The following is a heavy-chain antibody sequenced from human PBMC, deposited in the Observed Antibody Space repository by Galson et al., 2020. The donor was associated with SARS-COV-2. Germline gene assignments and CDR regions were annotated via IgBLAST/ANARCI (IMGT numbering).Heavy chain of an antibody. CDR1: GFTFSSYG. CDR3: AKGDWYYYGSGSYYNNFDY. Sequence: GGSLRLSCAASGFTFSSYGMHWVRQAPGKGLEWVAVISYDGSNTYYADSVKGRFTISRDNSKNTLYLQMNSLRAEDTAVYYCAKGDWYYYGSGSYYNNFDYWGQGTLVTVSS. V-gene: IGHV3-30*18. D-gene: IGHD3-10*01. J-gene: IGHJ4*02. CDR2: ISYDGSNT.